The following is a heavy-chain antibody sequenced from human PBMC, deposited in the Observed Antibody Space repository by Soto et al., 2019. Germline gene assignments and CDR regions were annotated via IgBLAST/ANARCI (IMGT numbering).Heavy chain of an antibody. Sequence: QVQLQESGPGLVRPSETLSLTCTVSGGSITSYYWSWIRQPPGKGLEWIGDIPYRGSTNYNPSLKSRVTISTDASKNQLSLNLRSVPAAATAVYYCARDPISARPFFDYWGKGTLVTVSS. J-gene: IGHJ4*02. CDR3: ARDPISARPFFDY. CDR1: GGSITSYY. CDR2: IPYRGST. D-gene: IGHD6-6*01. V-gene: IGHV4-59*01.